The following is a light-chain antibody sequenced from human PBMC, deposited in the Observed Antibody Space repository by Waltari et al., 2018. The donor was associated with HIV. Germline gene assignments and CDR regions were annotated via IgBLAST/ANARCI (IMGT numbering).Light chain of an antibody. Sequence: QSPLTQPPPASGSPGQSVTISCTGTSTDVPTYNYVSWYQQHPGDAPKIPIYEVNKRPPGVAERSSGPKPGITASLPVAGLQADDEADSYCTSYECKNNPVFGGGTELNVL. V-gene: IGLV2-8*01. CDR1: STDVPTYNY. CDR3: TSYECKNNPV. J-gene: IGLJ2*01. CDR2: EVN.